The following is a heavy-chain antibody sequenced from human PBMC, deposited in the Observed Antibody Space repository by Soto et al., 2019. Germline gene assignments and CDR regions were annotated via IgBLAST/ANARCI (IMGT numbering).Heavy chain of an antibody. Sequence: SETLSLTCTVSGGSISSSSYYWGWIRQPPGKGLEWIGSIYYSGSTYYNPSLKSRVTISVDTSKNQFSLKLSSVTAADTAVYYCARDTRQRYYDSSGIKGWFDPWGQGTLVTVSS. CDR3: ARDTRQRYYDSSGIKGWFDP. V-gene: IGHV4-39*02. J-gene: IGHJ5*02. D-gene: IGHD3-22*01. CDR1: GGSISSSSYY. CDR2: IYYSGST.